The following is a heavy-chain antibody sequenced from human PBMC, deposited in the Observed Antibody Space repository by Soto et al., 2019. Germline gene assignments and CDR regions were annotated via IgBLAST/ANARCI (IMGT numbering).Heavy chain of an antibody. D-gene: IGHD6-6*01. CDR1: GYRFTSYW. V-gene: IGHV5-10-1*01. J-gene: IGHJ6*02. Sequence: PGESLKISCKGSGYRFTSYWITWVRQMPGKGLEWMGRIDPSDSYTNYSPSFQGHVTFSTDKSISTAYLQWSNLRASDTAIYYCARQGSIAARNGLDVWGQGTTVTVYS. CDR3: ARQGSIAARNGLDV. CDR2: IDPSDSYT.